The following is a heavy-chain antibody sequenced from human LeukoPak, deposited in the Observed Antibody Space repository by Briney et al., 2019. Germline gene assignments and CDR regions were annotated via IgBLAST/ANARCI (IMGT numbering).Heavy chain of an antibody. J-gene: IGHJ6*03. CDR2: INPNSGGT. CDR3: ARDLGSSLRLGLYMDV. CDR1: GYTFTGYY. D-gene: IGHD6-6*01. Sequence: ASVKVSCKASGYTFTGYYMHWVRQAPGQGLEWMGWINPNSGGTNYAQKFQGRVTMTRDTSISTAYMELSRLRSDDTAVCYCARDLGSSLRLGLYMDVWGKGTTVTVSS. V-gene: IGHV1-2*02.